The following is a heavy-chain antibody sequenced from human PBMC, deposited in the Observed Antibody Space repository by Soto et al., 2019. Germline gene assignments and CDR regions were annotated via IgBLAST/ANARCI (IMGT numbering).Heavy chain of an antibody. CDR1: GYTFTSYG. CDR3: SRIQLVDWFDP. D-gene: IGHD5-18*01. Sequence: ASVKVSCKASGYTFTSYGISWVRQAPGQGLEWMGWISPYNGNTNYAQKLQGRVTMTTDTSTSTAYMELRSLRSDDTAVYYCSRIQLVDWFDPWGQGXLVTVYS. V-gene: IGHV1-18*04. J-gene: IGHJ5*02. CDR2: ISPYNGNT.